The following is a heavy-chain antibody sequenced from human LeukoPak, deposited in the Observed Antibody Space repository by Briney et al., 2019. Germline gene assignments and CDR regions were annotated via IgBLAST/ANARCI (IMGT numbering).Heavy chain of an antibody. CDR1: GFTFSTYG. V-gene: IGHV3-23*01. Sequence: GRSLRLSCVASGFTFSTYGMHWVRQALGKGLEWVSAISGSGGSTYYADSVKGRFTISRDNSKNTLYLQMNSLRAEDTAVYYCAKGWTSGYYYMDVWGKGTTVTVSS. D-gene: IGHD3/OR15-3a*01. CDR3: AKGWTSGYYYMDV. J-gene: IGHJ6*03. CDR2: ISGSGGST.